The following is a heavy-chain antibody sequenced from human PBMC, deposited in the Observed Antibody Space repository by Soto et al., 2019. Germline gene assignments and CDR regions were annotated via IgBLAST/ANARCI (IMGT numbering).Heavy chain of an antibody. V-gene: IGHV3-23*01. CDR1: GFTFSSYA. CDR2: ISGSGGST. Sequence: EVQLLESGGGLVQPGGSLRLSCAASGFTFSSYAMSWVRQAPGKGLEWVSAISGSGGSTYYADSVKGRFTISRDNSKNQRYLQENSLTANEQAEYCCQKDGSLSRSSCYKRKKADAFDIWGQGTMVPGPS. D-gene: IGHD6-13*01. J-gene: IGHJ3*02. CDR3: QKDGSLSRSSCYKRKKADAFDI.